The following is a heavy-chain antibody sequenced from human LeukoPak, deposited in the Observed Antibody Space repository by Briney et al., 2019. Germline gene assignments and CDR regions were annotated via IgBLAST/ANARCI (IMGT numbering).Heavy chain of an antibody. V-gene: IGHV3-33*01. CDR2: IWYDGSNK. J-gene: IGHJ6*02. CDR1: GFTFSSYG. CDR3: ARENYGMDV. Sequence: GGSLRLSCAASGFTFSSYGMHWVRQAPGKGLEWVAVIWYDGSNKYYADSVKGRFTISRDNSKNTLYPQMNSLRAEDTAVYYCARENYGMDVWGQGTTVTVSS.